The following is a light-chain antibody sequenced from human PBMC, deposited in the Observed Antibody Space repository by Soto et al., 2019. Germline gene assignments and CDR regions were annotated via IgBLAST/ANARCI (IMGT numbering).Light chain of an antibody. J-gene: IGLJ3*02. CDR3: SSYTSSSTWV. CDR1: SSDVGGYNY. V-gene: IGLV2-14*01. Sequence: QSALTQPASVSGSPGQSITISCTGSSSDVGGYNYVSWYQQHPGKAPKFMIYDVSNRPSGVSNRSSGSKSGNTASLTISGLQAEDEADYYCSSYTSSSTWVFGGGTKLTVL. CDR2: DVS.